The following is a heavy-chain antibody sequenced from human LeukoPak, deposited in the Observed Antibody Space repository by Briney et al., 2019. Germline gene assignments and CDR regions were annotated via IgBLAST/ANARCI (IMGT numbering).Heavy chain of an antibody. D-gene: IGHD5-18*01. CDR1: GYTFTSYD. V-gene: IGHV1-8*03. CDR3: ATNYVDTAMVNDAFDM. Sequence: EASVKVSCKASGYTFTSYDINWVRQATGQGLEWMGWMDPNSGNTGYAQKFQGRVTITADESTSTAYMELSSLRCEDAAVYYCATNYVDTAMVNDAFDMWGQGTMVTVSS. J-gene: IGHJ3*02. CDR2: MDPNSGNT.